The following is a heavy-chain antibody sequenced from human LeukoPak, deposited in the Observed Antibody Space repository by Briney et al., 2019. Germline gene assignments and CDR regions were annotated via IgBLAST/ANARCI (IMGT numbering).Heavy chain of an antibody. CDR3: ANLKSGYSSSWYAFDI. J-gene: IGHJ3*02. V-gene: IGHV3-21*04. CDR1: GFTFSSYS. D-gene: IGHD6-13*01. Sequence: GGSLRLSCAASGFTFSSYSMNWVRQAPGKGLEWVSSISSSSSYIYYADSVKGRFTISRDNAKNSLYLQMNSLRAEDTAVYYCANLKSGYSSSWYAFDIWGQGTMVTVSS. CDR2: ISSSSSYI.